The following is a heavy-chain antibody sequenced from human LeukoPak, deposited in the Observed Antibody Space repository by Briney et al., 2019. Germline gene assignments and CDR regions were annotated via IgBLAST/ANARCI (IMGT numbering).Heavy chain of an antibody. J-gene: IGHJ5*02. D-gene: IGHD2-2*01. V-gene: IGHV1-2*02. Sequence: ASVKVSCKASGYTFTGYYMHWVRQAPGQGLEWMGWINPNSGGTNYAQNSQGRVTITRDTSISTAYMELSRLPSDNTAVYYCAREGCSSTSCLGWFDTWGEGTLVTVSS. CDR1: GYTFTGYY. CDR2: INPNSGGT. CDR3: AREGCSSTSCLGWFDT.